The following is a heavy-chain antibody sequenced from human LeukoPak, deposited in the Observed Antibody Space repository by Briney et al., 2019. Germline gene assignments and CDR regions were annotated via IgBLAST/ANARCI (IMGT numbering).Heavy chain of an antibody. CDR2: IYTSGST. J-gene: IGHJ3*02. CDR1: GGSISSYY. CDR3: ARVGYDFWSGYYTGAFDI. V-gene: IGHV4-4*07. D-gene: IGHD3-3*01. Sequence: SETLSLTCTVSGGSISSYYWSWIRQPAGKGLEWIGCIYTSGSTNYNPSLKSRVTMSVDTSKNQFSLKLSSVTAADTAVYYCARVGYDFWSGYYTGAFDIWGQGTMVTVSS.